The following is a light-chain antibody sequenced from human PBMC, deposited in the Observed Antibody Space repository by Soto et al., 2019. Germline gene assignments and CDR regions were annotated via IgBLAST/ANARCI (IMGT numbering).Light chain of an antibody. J-gene: IGKJ1*01. Sequence: EVVLTQSPGTLSLSPGERATLSCRASESVSSSFLTWYQQKPGQAPSLLIYRTSNRVTGIPDRFSGSGSGTDFTLTISRLEPEDFAVYFCQHYGNSLWTFGQGTKVEIK. CDR3: QHYGNSLWT. V-gene: IGKV3-20*01. CDR2: RTS. CDR1: ESVSSSF.